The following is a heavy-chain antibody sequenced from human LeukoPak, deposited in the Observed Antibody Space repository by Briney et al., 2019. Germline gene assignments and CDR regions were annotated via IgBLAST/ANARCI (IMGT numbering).Heavy chain of an antibody. CDR2: IKQDGSEK. CDR3: ARQQQLTGPSEDDAFDI. CDR1: GFTFSSYW. Sequence: LSCAASGFTFSSYWMSWVRQAPGKGLEWVANIKQDGSEKYYVDSVKGRFTISRDNAKNSLYLQMNSLRAEDTAVYYCARQQQLTGPSEDDAFDIWGQGTMVTVSS. V-gene: IGHV3-7*03. D-gene: IGHD6-13*01. J-gene: IGHJ3*02.